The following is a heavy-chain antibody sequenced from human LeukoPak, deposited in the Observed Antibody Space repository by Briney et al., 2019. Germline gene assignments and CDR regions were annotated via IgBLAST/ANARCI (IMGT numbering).Heavy chain of an antibody. J-gene: IGHJ4*02. CDR1: GGSISSGSYY. D-gene: IGHD3-22*01. Sequence: KNSQTLSLTCTVSGGSISSGSYYWSWIRQPAGKGLEWMGSIYTSGSTNYNPSLKSRVTISVDTSKNQSSLKLSPGTAADMAVYYCARDPNSSGYYGIEYWGQGTLVTVSS. V-gene: IGHV4-61*02. CDR3: ARDPNSSGYYGIEY. CDR2: IYTSGST.